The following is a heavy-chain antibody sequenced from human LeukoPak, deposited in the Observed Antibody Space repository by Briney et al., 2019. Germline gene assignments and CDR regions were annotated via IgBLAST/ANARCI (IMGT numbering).Heavy chain of an antibody. CDR2: ISDSGGST. V-gene: IGHV3-64*01. D-gene: IGHD2-21*01. CDR3: ARSGDWGYFDC. Sequence: PGGSLRLSCAASGFTFSTYAMHWVRQAPGKGLEYVSAISDSGGSTYYANSVKGRFTISRDNSKNTLYLQMGSLRAEDMAVYYCARSGDWGYFDCWGQGTLVTVSS. CDR1: GFTFSTYA. J-gene: IGHJ4*02.